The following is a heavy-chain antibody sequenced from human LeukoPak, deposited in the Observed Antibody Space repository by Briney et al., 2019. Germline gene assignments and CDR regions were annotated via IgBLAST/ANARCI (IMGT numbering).Heavy chain of an antibody. CDR3: ARDGGTYYDILTGPSYYYMDV. CDR1: GFTFSSYE. V-gene: IGHV3-48*03. J-gene: IGHJ6*03. Sequence: GGSLRLSCAASGFTFSSYEMNWVRQAPGKGLEWVSYISSSGSTIYYADSVKGRFTISRDNAKNSLYLQMNSLRAEDTAVYYCARDGGTYYDILTGPSYYYMDVWGKGTTVTVSS. CDR2: ISSSGSTI. D-gene: IGHD3-9*01.